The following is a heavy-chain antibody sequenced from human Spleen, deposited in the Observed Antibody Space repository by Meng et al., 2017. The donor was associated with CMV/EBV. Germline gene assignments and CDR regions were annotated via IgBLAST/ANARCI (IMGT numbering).Heavy chain of an antibody. J-gene: IGHJ5*02. CDR3: AREFSGSYYT. V-gene: IGHV3-30*14. Sequence: LSLTCATSGFTFSSYAMHWVRQAPGKGLEWVAVISYDGSNKYYADSVKGRFTISRDNSKNTLYFQMNSLRVEDTAAYYCAREFSGSYYTWVQGTLVTVSS. D-gene: IGHD1-26*01. CDR1: GFTFSSYA. CDR2: ISYDGSNK.